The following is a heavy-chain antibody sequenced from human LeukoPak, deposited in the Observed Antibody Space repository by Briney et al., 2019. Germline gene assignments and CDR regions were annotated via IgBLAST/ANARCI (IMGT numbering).Heavy chain of an antibody. D-gene: IGHD1-26*01. V-gene: IGHV4-39*01. Sequence: SETLSLTCIVSGGSIRSSSYYWGWIRQPPGKGVEWIGSIYYSGNTYYNPSLKSRVTISVDTSKNEFSLKLSSVTAADTAVYYCARHTKVGSKPDAFDIWGQGTMVTVSS. J-gene: IGHJ3*02. CDR2: IYYSGNT. CDR1: GGSIRSSSYY. CDR3: ARHTKVGSKPDAFDI.